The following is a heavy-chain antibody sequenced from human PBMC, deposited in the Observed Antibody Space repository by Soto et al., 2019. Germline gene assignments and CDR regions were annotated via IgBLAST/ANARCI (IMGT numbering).Heavy chain of an antibody. J-gene: IGHJ4*02. CDR1: GGTFGRFS. CDR2: TLPMLSVT. Sequence: QVQMVQSGAEVKKPGSSVKVSCKTSGGTFGRFSISWVRQAPGQGLEWMGGTLPMLSVTNYAQKFQDRVTIIVDETTRTAYMQLSSLRSDDTAIYYCASNSHYCSGGSCYAYWGQGTLVTVSS. CDR3: ASNSHYCSGGSCYAY. D-gene: IGHD2-15*01. V-gene: IGHV1-69*01.